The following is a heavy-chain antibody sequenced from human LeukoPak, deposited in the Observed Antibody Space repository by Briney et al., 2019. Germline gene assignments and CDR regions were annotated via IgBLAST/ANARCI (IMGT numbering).Heavy chain of an antibody. V-gene: IGHV4-4*02. Sequence: SGTLSLTCAVSGGSISSSNWWSWVRQPPGKGLEWIGEIYHSGSTNYNPSLKSRVTISVDTSKNQFSLNLNSVTAADTAVYYCARHTFDYDSSGYFYSFDYWGQGTLVTVSS. D-gene: IGHD3-22*01. CDR3: ARHTFDYDSSGYFYSFDY. J-gene: IGHJ4*02. CDR1: GGSISSSNW. CDR2: IYHSGST.